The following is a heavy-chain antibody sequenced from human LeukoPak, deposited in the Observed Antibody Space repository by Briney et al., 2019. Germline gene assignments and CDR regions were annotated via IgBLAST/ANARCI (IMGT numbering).Heavy chain of an antibody. J-gene: IGHJ5*02. D-gene: IGHD5-18*01. CDR1: GGTFSSYG. Sequence: ASVKVSCKASGGTFSSYGISWVRQAPGQGLEWMGKINPILGIANYAQKFQGRVTITADQSTSTAYMELSSLRSGDTAVYYCARGPRHDTAMINWFEPWGQGTLVTVSS. V-gene: IGHV1-69*04. CDR2: INPILGIA. CDR3: ARGPRHDTAMINWFEP.